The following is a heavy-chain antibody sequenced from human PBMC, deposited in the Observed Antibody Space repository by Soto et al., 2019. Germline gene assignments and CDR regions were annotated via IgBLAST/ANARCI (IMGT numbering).Heavy chain of an antibody. D-gene: IGHD2-15*01. CDR2: IYHSGST. CDR1: GGSISSGGYS. J-gene: IGHJ5*02. CDR3: ARYFRYCSGGSCYSNWFDP. Sequence: QLQLQESGSGLVKPSQTLSLTCAVSGGSISSGGYSWSWIRQPPGKGLEWIGYIYHSGSTYYNPSLKSRVTISVDRSKNQFSLKLSSVTAADTAVYYCARYFRYCSGGSCYSNWFDPWGQGTLVTVSS. V-gene: IGHV4-30-2*01.